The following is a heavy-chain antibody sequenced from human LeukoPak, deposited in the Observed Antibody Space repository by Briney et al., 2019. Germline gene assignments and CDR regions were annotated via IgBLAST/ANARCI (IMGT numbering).Heavy chain of an antibody. J-gene: IGHJ4*02. CDR1: GFTFSSSW. D-gene: IGHD3-10*01. CDR3: TRDSQGSGTYSTDH. CDR2: MNQDGSRK. Sequence: RRSLRLSCVASGFTFSSSWMSWVRQGPGKGPGWVANMNQDGSRKYYVDSVKGRFTISRDNAKNSLFLQMSGLRDEDTAVYYCTRDSQGSGTYSTDHWGQGTLVTVSS. V-gene: IGHV3-7*01.